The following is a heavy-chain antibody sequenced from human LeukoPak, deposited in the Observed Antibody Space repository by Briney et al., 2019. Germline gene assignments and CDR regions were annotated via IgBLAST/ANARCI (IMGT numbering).Heavy chain of an antibody. CDR1: GGSISNYF. V-gene: IGHV4-59*08. J-gene: IGHJ4*02. Sequence: SETLSLTCTVSGGSISNYFWNWIRQPPGKGLEWIGYFFQSGSAKYNPSLKSRVTLSADTSKNQVPLKLNSVTAADTAVYFCARAGGYSGYGSFDYWGQGILVPVSS. CDR2: FFQSGSA. D-gene: IGHD5-12*01. CDR3: ARAGGYSGYGSFDY.